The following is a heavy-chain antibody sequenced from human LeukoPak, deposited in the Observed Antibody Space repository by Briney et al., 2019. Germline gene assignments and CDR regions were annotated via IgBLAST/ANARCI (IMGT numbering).Heavy chain of an antibody. CDR2: IYYSGST. D-gene: IGHD1-26*01. V-gene: IGHV4-39*02. J-gene: IGHJ4*02. CDR3: ARAAYSGSYHSDY. CDR1: GGSISGSSYY. Sequence: SETLSLTCTVSGGSISGSSYYWGWIRQPPGKGLEWIGSIYYSGSTYYNPSLKSRVTISVDTSKNQFSLKLNSVTATDTAVYYCARAAYSGSYHSDYWGQGTLVTVSS.